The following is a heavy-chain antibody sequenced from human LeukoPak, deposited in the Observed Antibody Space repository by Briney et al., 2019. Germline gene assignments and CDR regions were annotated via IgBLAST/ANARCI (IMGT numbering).Heavy chain of an antibody. J-gene: IGHJ4*02. V-gene: IGHV1-18*01. CDR1: GYTFTSYG. CDR3: ARGRDGYNPAGGYFDY. D-gene: IGHD5-24*01. CDR2: ISAYNGNT. Sequence: ASVKVSCKASGYTFTSYGISWVRQAPGQGLEWMGWISAYNGNTNYAQKFQGRVTITADESTSTVYMELSSLRSEDTAVYYCARGRDGYNPAGGYFDYWGQGTLVTVSS.